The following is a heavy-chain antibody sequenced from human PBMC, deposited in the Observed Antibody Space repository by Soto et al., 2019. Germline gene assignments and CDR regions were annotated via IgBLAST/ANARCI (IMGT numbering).Heavy chain of an antibody. CDR2: IIPIFGTA. Sequence: SVKVSCKASGGTFSSYAISWVRQAPGQGLEWMGGIIPIFGTANYAQRFQGRVTITADESTSTAYMELSSLRSEDTAVYYCARGREQQPTPPRHWGQGTLVTVSS. V-gene: IGHV1-69*13. D-gene: IGHD6-13*01. CDR3: ARGREQQPTPPRH. J-gene: IGHJ1*01. CDR1: GGTFSSYA.